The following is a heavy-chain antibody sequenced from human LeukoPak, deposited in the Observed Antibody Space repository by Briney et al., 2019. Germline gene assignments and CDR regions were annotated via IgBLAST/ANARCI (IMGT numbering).Heavy chain of an antibody. Sequence: SGGSLRLSCSASGFTFSSYAMHWVRQAPGKGLEWVSYISSSGSTIYYADAVKGRFTISRDNAKNSLYLQMSSLRDEDTAVYYCATVAMEDWYFDLWGRGTLVTVSS. J-gene: IGHJ2*01. CDR1: GFTFSSYA. V-gene: IGHV3-48*02. CDR2: ISSSGSTI. CDR3: ATVAMEDWYFDL. D-gene: IGHD5-18*01.